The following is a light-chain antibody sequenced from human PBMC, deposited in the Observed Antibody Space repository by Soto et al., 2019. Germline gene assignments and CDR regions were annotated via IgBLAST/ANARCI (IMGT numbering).Light chain of an antibody. J-gene: IGKJ4*01. CDR3: QHYNMCPHMLS. CDR2: DAS. V-gene: IGKV3-15*01. Sequence: DIVLTQSQGTLSLSPGERGTLSCRSSQSVGSNLAWYQHQPGHAPRLLIYDASTRATGVPATFSGSGSGTEFTLTISILHSDDVAIYYCQHYNMCPHMLSFCGATKVEI. CDR1: QSVGSN.